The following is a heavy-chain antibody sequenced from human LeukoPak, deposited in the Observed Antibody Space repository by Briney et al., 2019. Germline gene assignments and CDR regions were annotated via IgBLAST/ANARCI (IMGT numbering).Heavy chain of an antibody. V-gene: IGHV1-18*04. J-gene: IGHJ3*02. CDR2: ISAYNGNT. D-gene: IGHD2-2*01. Sequence: ASVKVSCKASGYTFTSYGISWVRQAPGQGLEWMGWISAYNGNTNYAQKLQGRVTMTTDTSTSTAYMELRSLRSDDTAVYYCARDGYQLLLDAFNIWGQGTMVTVSS. CDR3: ARDGYQLLLDAFNI. CDR1: GYTFTSYG.